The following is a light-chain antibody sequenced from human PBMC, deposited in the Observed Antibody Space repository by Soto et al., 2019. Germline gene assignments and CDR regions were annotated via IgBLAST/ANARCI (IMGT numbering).Light chain of an antibody. CDR1: SSDVGGYNY. CDR2: EVS. V-gene: IGLV2-14*01. Sequence: QPVLTQPASVSGSPGQSITISCTGTSSDVGGYNYVSWYQQHPGKAPKLMIYEVSNRPSGVSNRFSGSKSGNTASLTISGLQAEDEADYYCSSYTSSSLEVFGTGTKVTVL. J-gene: IGLJ1*01. CDR3: SSYTSSSLEV.